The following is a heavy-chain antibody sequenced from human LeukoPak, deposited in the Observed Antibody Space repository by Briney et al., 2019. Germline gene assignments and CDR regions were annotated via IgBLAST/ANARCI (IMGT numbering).Heavy chain of an antibody. CDR1: GFTFSSYW. J-gene: IGHJ4*02. V-gene: IGHV3-7*01. D-gene: IGHD1-26*01. Sequence: PGGSLRLSCAASGFTFSSYWMTWVRQAPGKGLEWVANIKQDGSEKYYVDSLKGRFTITRDNAKNSLYLQMNSLRDEDTAVYYCARDRPYSGSHYDVDYWGQGTLVTVSS. CDR2: IKQDGSEK. CDR3: ARDRPYSGSHYDVDY.